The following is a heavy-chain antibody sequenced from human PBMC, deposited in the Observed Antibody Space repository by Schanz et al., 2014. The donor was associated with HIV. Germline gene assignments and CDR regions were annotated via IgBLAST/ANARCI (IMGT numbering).Heavy chain of an antibody. CDR1: GYTFTSYG. D-gene: IGHD3-22*01. J-gene: IGHJ2*01. Sequence: QVQLVQSGAEVKKPGASVKVSCKASGYTFTSYGISWVRQAPGQGLEWMGWISAYNGNTNYAQKLQGRVTMTTDTSTSTAYMELRSLSADDTAVYYCAMGPDYYDSSAYYRVGLWYFDLWGRGTLVTVSS. V-gene: IGHV1-18*01. CDR2: ISAYNGNT. CDR3: AMGPDYYDSSAYYRVGLWYFDL.